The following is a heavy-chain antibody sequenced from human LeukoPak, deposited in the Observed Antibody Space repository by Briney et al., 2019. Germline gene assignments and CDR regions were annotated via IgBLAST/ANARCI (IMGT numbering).Heavy chain of an antibody. D-gene: IGHD4-17*01. J-gene: IGHJ4*02. CDR3: ARGYGDYPVLVDY. V-gene: IGHV3-23*01. CDR2: ISGSGGST. Sequence: GGSLRLSCAASGFTFSSYGMSWVRQAPGKGLEWVSAISGSGGSTYYADSVKGRFTFSRDNSKNTLYLQMNSLRAEDTAVYYCARGYGDYPVLVDYWGQGTLVTVSS. CDR1: GFTFSSYG.